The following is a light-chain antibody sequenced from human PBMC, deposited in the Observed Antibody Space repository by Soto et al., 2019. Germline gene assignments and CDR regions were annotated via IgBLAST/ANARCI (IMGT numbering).Light chain of an antibody. V-gene: IGKV1-5*03. J-gene: IGKJ5*01. CDR1: QSISSW. Sequence: DIQMTQSPSTLSASVGDRVTITCRASQSISSWLAWYQQKPGKAPKLLIYKASSLESGVPSRFSGSGSGTEFTITISSLQPDDFATYYCQQYHTSSITFGQGTRLEIK. CDR3: QQYHTSSIT. CDR2: KAS.